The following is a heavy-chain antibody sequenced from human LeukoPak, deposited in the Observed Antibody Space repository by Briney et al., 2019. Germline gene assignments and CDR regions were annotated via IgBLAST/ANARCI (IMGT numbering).Heavy chain of an antibody. CDR1: GFTFSSYW. Sequence: GGSLRLSCAASGFTFSSYWMSWVRQAPGKGLEWVANIKQDGSEKYYVDSVKGRFTISRDNSKNSLYLQMNSLRAEDTAVYYCAKAVADNIYYYYYMDVWGKGTTVTVSS. CDR3: AKAVADNIYYYYYMDV. J-gene: IGHJ6*03. D-gene: IGHD6-19*01. V-gene: IGHV3-7*01. CDR2: IKQDGSEK.